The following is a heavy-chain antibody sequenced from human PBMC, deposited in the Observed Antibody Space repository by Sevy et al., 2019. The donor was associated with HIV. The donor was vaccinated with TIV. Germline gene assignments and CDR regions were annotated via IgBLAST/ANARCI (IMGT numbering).Heavy chain of an antibody. J-gene: IGHJ6*02. CDR3: ARDTLRITMIVVVTPGGMDV. D-gene: IGHD3-22*01. CDR1: GFTFSSYA. V-gene: IGHV3-30*04. Sequence: GGSLRLSCAASGFTFSSYAMHWVRQAPGKGLEWVAVISYDGSNKYYADSVKGRFTISRDNSKNTLYLQMNRLRAEDTAVYYCARDTLRITMIVVVTPGGMDVWGQGTTVTVSS. CDR2: ISYDGSNK.